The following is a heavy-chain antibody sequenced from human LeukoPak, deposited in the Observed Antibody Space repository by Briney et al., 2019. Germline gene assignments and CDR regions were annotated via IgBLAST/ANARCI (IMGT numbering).Heavy chain of an antibody. D-gene: IGHD6-19*01. CDR1: GGSFGGDY. CDR3: ARASGWYKVYYYYMDV. V-gene: IGHV4-34*01. CDR2: INHSGST. J-gene: IGHJ6*03. Sequence: SETLSLTCAVYGGSFGGDYWSWIRQPPGKGLEWIGEINHSGSTNYNPSLKSRVAISVDTSKNQFSLNLSSVTAADTAVYYCARASGWYKVYYYYMDVWGEGTTVTVSS.